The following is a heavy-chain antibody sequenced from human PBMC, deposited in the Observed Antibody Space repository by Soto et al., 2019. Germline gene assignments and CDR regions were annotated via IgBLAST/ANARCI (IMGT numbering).Heavy chain of an antibody. V-gene: IGHV4-61*01. CDR3: ARDHHSYYDTSGYYPYFDF. Sequence: SETLSLTCTVSGGSVNTAPYHWSWIRQSPRNGLEWIGNIYYTGSTSYNPSFESRVAISLDTSNNQFSLRLTSLTAADTAVYLCARDHHSYYDTSGYYPYFDFWGQGTLVTVSS. D-gene: IGHD3-22*01. J-gene: IGHJ4*02. CDR1: GGSVNTAPYH. CDR2: IYYTGST.